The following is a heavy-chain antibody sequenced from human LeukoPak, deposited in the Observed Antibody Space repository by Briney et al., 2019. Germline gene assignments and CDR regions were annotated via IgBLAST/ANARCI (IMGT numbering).Heavy chain of an antibody. Sequence: GGSLRLSCAASGFTFSSYGMHWVRQAPGKGLEWVAVIWYDGSNKYYADSVKGRFTISRDNSKNTLYLQMNSLRAEDTAVYYCARVPGGLTVGYYMDVWGKGTTVTVSS. CDR1: GFTFSSYG. V-gene: IGHV3-33*01. J-gene: IGHJ6*03. CDR2: IWYDGSNK. D-gene: IGHD3-9*01. CDR3: ARVPGGLTVGYYMDV.